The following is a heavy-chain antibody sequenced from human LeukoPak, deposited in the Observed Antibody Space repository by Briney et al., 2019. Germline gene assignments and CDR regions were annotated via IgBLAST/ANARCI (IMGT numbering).Heavy chain of an antibody. CDR1: GFTVSTNY. J-gene: IGHJ4*02. CDR3: AQARSSSGYGPLGLY. V-gene: IGHV3-53*01. CDR2: IYSSGDT. D-gene: IGHD5-12*01. Sequence: GGSLRLSCAASGFTVSTNYLSWVRQAPGKGLEWASVIYSSGDTYYADSVKGRFTISRDNSKNTLYLQMNSLRAGDTAVYYCAQARSSSGYGPLGLYWGQGTLVTVSS.